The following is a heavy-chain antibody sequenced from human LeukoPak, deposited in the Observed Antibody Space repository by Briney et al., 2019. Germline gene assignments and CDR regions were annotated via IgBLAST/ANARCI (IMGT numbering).Heavy chain of an antibody. V-gene: IGHV3-21*01. D-gene: IGHD3-10*02. CDR1: GFTLSSYN. Sequence: GGSLRLSCAASGFTLSSYNMNWVRQAPGKGLEWVSSITSGSSYIYYADSVKGRFTISRDNAKNSLYLQMNSLRAEDTAVYYCAELGITMIGGVWGKGTTVTISS. J-gene: IGHJ6*04. CDR3: AELGITMIGGV. CDR2: ITSGSSYI.